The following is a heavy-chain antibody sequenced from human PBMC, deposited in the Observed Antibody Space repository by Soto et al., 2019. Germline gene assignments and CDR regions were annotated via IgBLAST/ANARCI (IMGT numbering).Heavy chain of an antibody. J-gene: IGHJ4*02. D-gene: IGHD1-26*01. Sequence: GESLKISCAASGFTFSSYAMHWVRQAPGKGLEWVAVISYDGSNKYYADSVKGRFTISRDNSKNTLYLQMNSLRAEDTAVYYCAREPMGAIPQGFDYWGQGTLVTVSS. CDR3: AREPMGAIPQGFDY. CDR1: GFTFSSYA. V-gene: IGHV3-30-3*01. CDR2: ISYDGSNK.